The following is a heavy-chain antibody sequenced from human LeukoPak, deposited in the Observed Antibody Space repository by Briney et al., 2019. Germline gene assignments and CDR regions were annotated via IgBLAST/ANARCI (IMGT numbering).Heavy chain of an antibody. Sequence: SETLSLTCSVSGASFSSSPYYWGWIRQPPGKGLEWIGSFYYGGTTYYNPSLKSRITMSVDTSENQFSLKLSSVTAADTAVYYCARQGEHSVTHYYMDVCGKGTTVTVSS. D-gene: IGHD5/OR15-5a*01. CDR3: ARQGEHSVTHYYMDV. V-gene: IGHV4-39*01. CDR1: GASFSSSPYY. J-gene: IGHJ6*03. CDR2: FYYGGTT.